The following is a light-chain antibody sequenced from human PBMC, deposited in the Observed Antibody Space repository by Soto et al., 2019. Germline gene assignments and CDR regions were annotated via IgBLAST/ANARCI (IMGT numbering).Light chain of an antibody. CDR2: DVN. CDR1: TSDIHDFNS. V-gene: IGLV2-14*01. J-gene: IGLJ1*01. Sequence: QSALTQPASVSGSPGQSITISCSVPTSDIHDFNSISWYRHHPGKAPRLVVYDVNKRPSGISPRFSGSKSGLTASLTISGLQGEDEADYFCTSYTAKNTLVFGTGTKVTVL. CDR3: TSYTAKNTLV.